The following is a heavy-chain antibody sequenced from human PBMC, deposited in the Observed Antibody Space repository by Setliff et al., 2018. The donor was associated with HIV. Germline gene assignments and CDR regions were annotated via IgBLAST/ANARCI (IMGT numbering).Heavy chain of an antibody. CDR2: INTGNGNT. CDR3: ARPDSRWYARGRDPLYGMDV. V-gene: IGHV1-3*04. Sequence: ASVKVSCKASGYIFTNYAMQWVRQAPGQGLEWMGWINTGNGNTKYSQKFQGRVTISRDTFASTAYMYLSSLRSEDTAVYYCARPDSRWYARGRDPLYGMDVWGQGTTVTVSS. CDR1: GYIFTNYA. J-gene: IGHJ6*02. D-gene: IGHD6-13*01.